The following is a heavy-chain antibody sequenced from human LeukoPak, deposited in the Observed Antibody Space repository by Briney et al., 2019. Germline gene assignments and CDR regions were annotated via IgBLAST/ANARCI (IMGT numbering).Heavy chain of an antibody. J-gene: IGHJ4*02. CDR2: IYYSGST. Sequence: SETLSLTCTVSGGSISSYYWSWIRQPPGKGLEWIGYIYYSGSTDYNPSLKSRVTISVDTFKNQFSLKLSSVTAADTAVYYCARANTAMVFDYWGQGTLVTVSS. V-gene: IGHV4-59*01. D-gene: IGHD5-18*01. CDR1: GGSISSYY. CDR3: ARANTAMVFDY.